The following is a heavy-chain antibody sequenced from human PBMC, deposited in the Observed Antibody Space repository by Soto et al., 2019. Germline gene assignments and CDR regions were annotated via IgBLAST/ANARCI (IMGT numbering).Heavy chain of an antibody. D-gene: IGHD5-18*01. CDR1: GYTFTGYY. J-gene: IGHJ5*02. CDR3: ARGRYSYGHGNWFDP. V-gene: IGHV1-2*02. CDR2: INPNSGGT. Sequence: QVQLVQSGAEVKKPGASVKVSCKASGYTFTGYYMHWVRQAPGQGLEWMGWINPNSGGTNYAQKFQGRVTMTRDTSISTAYTELSRLRSDDTAVYYCARGRYSYGHGNWFDPWGQGTLVTVSS.